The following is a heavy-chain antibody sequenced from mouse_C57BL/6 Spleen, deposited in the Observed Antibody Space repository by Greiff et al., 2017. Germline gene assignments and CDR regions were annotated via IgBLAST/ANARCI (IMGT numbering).Heavy chain of an antibody. CDR2: IDPETGGT. CDR3: TRDGSSYGYFDV. D-gene: IGHD1-1*01. Sequence: VQLKESGAELVRPGASVTLSCKASGYTFTDYEMHWVKQTPVHGLEWIGAIDPETGGTAYNQKFKGKAILTADKSSSTAYMELRSLTSEDSAVYYCTRDGSSYGYFDVWGTGTTVTVSS. CDR1: GYTFTDYE. V-gene: IGHV1-15*01. J-gene: IGHJ1*03.